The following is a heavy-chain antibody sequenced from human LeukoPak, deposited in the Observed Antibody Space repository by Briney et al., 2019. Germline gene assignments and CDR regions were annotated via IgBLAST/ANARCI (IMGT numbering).Heavy chain of an antibody. J-gene: IGHJ4*02. V-gene: IGHV4-59*08. CDR2: IYYSGST. CDR3: ARTSWLQSSYYFDY. CDR1: GGSISSYY. Sequence: TSETLSLTCTVSGGSISSYYWSWIRQPPGKGLGWIGYIYYSGSTNYNPSLKSRVTISVDTSKNQFSLKLSSVTAADTAVYYCARTSWLQSSYYFDYWGQGTLVTVSS. D-gene: IGHD5-24*01.